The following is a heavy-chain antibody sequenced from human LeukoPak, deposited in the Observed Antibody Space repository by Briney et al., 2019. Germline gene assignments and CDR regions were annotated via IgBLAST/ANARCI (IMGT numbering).Heavy chain of an antibody. D-gene: IGHD4-11*01. CDR1: GGSISSYY. CDR3: ARVYGIVTTVFDS. V-gene: IGHV4-59*01. Sequence: SETLSLTCNVSGGSISSYYWSWIRQPPGKGLEWIGYIYYIGSTNYNPSLKSRVTISVDTSKNQFSLKLSSVTAADTAVYYCARVYGIVTTVFDSWGQGTLVTVSS. CDR2: IYYIGST. J-gene: IGHJ4*02.